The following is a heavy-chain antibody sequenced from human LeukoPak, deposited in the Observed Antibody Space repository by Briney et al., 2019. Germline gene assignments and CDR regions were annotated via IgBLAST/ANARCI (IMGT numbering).Heavy chain of an antibody. D-gene: IGHD5-18*01. Sequence: SETLSLTCTVSGGSITSGGYYWSWVRQHPGQGLEWIGYIYYSGTTYYNPSLKSRITMTVDTSKNQVSLKLNSVTAADTAVYYCARNDGYGNLDYWGQGTLVTVSS. J-gene: IGHJ4*02. CDR2: IYYSGTT. CDR1: GGSITSGGYY. V-gene: IGHV4-31*03. CDR3: ARNDGYGNLDY.